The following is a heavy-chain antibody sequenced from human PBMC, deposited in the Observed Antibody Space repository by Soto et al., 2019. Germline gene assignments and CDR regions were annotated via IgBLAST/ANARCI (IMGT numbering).Heavy chain of an antibody. CDR1: GFTFTNFY. Sequence: HPGGSLRLSGETSGFTFTNFYFTWVRQAPWKGLEWVAFISGSGSIVYYRDSVKGRFTISKDDVKTSLFLQMDSLRPEDTAVYYCFRGERNIMAPYYRKWGIYFDYWGQGTPVTVSS. V-gene: IGHV3-48*03. CDR3: FRGERNIMAPYYRKWGIYFDY. D-gene: IGHD3-22*01. J-gene: IGHJ4*02. CDR2: ISGSGSIV.